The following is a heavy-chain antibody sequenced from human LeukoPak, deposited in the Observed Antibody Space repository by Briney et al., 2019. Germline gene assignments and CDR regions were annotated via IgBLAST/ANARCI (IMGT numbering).Heavy chain of an antibody. CDR3: ARVATGTLGY. CDR2: ISYDGSNK. D-gene: IGHD1-1*01. Sequence: GGSLGLSCAASGFTFSSYAMHWVRQAPGKGLEWVAVISYDGSNKYYADSMKGRFTISRDNSKNTLYLQMNSLRAEDTAVYYCARVATGTLGYWGQGTLVTVSS. J-gene: IGHJ4*02. CDR1: GFTFSSYA. V-gene: IGHV3-30*01.